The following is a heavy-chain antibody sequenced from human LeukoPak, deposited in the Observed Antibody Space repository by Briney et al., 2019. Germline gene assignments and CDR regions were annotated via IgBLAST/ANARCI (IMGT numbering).Heavy chain of an antibody. CDR2: IGTAGDT. V-gene: IGHV3-13*01. CDR3: ARGLGSGSYYYGMDV. J-gene: IGHJ6*02. Sequence: PGGSLRLSCTASKFTFSSYDMHWVRQATGKGLEWVSAIGTAGDTYYPGSVKGRFTISRENAKNSLYLQMNSLRAGDTAVYYCARGLGSGSYYYGMDVWGQGTTVTVSS. D-gene: IGHD3-10*01. CDR1: KFTFSSYD.